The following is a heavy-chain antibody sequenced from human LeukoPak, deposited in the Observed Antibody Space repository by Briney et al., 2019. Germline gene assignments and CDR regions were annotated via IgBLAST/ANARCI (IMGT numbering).Heavy chain of an antibody. J-gene: IGHJ4*02. CDR3: ARALDYYGSGSYYDY. V-gene: IGHV4-38-2*01. Sequence: PSETLSLTCAVSGYSISSGYYWGWIRQSPGKGLEWIGSIYHSGSTYYNPSLKSRVTISVDTSKNQFSLKLSSVTAADTAVYYCARALDYYGSGSYYDYWGQGTLVTVSS. CDR1: GYSISSGYY. D-gene: IGHD3-10*01. CDR2: IYHSGST.